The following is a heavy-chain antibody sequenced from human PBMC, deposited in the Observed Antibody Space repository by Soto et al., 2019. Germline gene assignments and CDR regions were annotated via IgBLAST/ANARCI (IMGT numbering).Heavy chain of an antibody. V-gene: IGHV3-30*18. CDR1: GFTFSSYG. J-gene: IGHJ6*02. CDR2: ISYDGSNK. CDR3: AKDSYGMDV. Sequence: QVQLVESGGGVVQPGRSLRLSCAASGFTFSSYGMHWVRQAPGKGLEWVAVISYDGSNKYYADSVKGRFTISRDNSKNTLYLQMNSPRAEDTAVYYCAKDSYGMDVWGQGTTVTVSS.